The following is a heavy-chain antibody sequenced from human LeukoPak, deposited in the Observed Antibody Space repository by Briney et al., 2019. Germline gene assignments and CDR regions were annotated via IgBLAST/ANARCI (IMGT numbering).Heavy chain of an antibody. CDR1: GYTFTSYG. CDR3: ARDVFWVGELSPYYFDY. CDR2: ISAYNGNT. Sequence: ASVKVSCKASGYTFTSYGISWVRQAPGQGLEWMGWISAYNGNTNYAQKLQSRVTMTTDTSTSTAYMELRSLRSDDTAVYYCARDVFWVGELSPYYFDYWGQGTLVTVSS. D-gene: IGHD3-10*01. J-gene: IGHJ4*02. V-gene: IGHV1-18*01.